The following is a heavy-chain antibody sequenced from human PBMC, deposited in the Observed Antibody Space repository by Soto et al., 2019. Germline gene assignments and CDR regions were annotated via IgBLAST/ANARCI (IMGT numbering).Heavy chain of an antibody. CDR1: GFRLNGYS. V-gene: IGHV3-48*01. CDR3: ARIDPYDLMDV. J-gene: IGHJ6*02. CDR2: ISSSGNPI. Sequence: GGSLRLSCEGCGFRLNGYSVNWVRQAPGQGLGWLSFISSSGNPIYYADSVKGRFTVSRDKARNSVSLEMSSLRGDDTAVYYCARIDPYDLMDVCGQGTMVTVSS. D-gene: IGHD3-22*01.